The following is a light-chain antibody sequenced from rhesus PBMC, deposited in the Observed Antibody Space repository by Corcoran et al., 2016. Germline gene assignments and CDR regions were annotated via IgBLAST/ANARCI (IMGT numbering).Light chain of an antibody. V-gene: IGLV2-32*02. CDR1: SRDIGGYNY. CDR3: SSFAGSDTLYI. CDR2: EVS. J-gene: IGLJ1*01. Sequence: QAALTQPRSVSGSPGQSVTISCTGTSRDIGGYNYVSWYQLHPGTAPKLMIYEVSKRPSGVSDRFSGSKSGNTASLTISGLQTEDEADYYCSSFAGSDTLYIFGAGTRLIVL.